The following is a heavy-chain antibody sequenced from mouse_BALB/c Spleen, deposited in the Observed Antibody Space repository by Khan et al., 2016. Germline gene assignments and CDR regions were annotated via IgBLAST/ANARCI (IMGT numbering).Heavy chain of an antibody. CDR2: INPDSSTA. Sequence: EVKLLESGGGLVQPGGSLKLSCAASGFDFSRYWMSWVWQAPGKGLEWIGEINPDSSTANYTPSLKDKVIISRDNAKTTQYLQMSKLRCEDTAVYYCAGRFAYWGQGTLVTVSA. CDR3: AGRFAY. CDR1: GFDFSRYW. V-gene: IGHV4-1*02. J-gene: IGHJ3*01.